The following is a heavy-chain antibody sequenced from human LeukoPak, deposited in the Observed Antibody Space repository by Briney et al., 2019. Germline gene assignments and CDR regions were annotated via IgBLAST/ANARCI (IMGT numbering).Heavy chain of an antibody. CDR1: GFTFSSYA. J-gene: IGHJ6*02. D-gene: IGHD5-18*01. V-gene: IGHV3-23*01. CDR3: ATLSGRIQLWLHYYGMGV. Sequence: GSLRLSCAASGFTFSSYAMSWVRQAPGKGLEWVSAISGSGGSTYYADSVKGRFTISRDNSKNTLYLQMNSLRAEDTAVYYCATLSGRIQLWLHYYGMGVWGQGTTVTVSS. CDR2: ISGSGGST.